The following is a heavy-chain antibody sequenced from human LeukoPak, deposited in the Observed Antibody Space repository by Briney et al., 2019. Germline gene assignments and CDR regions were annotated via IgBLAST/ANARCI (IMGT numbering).Heavy chain of an antibody. CDR1: GYTFTGYG. D-gene: IGHD3-3*01. V-gene: IGHV1-18*01. CDR2: ISAYNGNT. Sequence: GASVKVSCKASGYTFTGYGISWVRQAPGQGLEWMGWISAYNGNTNYAQKLQGRVTMTTDTSTSTAYMELRSLRSDDTAVYYCARGPLYYDFWSGYYFFDYWGQGTLVTVSS. J-gene: IGHJ4*02. CDR3: ARGPLYYDFWSGYYFFDY.